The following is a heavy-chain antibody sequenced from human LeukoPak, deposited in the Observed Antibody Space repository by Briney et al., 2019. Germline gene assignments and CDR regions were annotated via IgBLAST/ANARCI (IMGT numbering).Heavy chain of an antibody. V-gene: IGHV3-23*01. Sequence: GRSLRLSCAASGFTFSSYAMSWVRQAPGKGLEWVSAISGSGGSTYYADSVKGRFTISRDNSKNTLYLQMNSLRAEDTAVYYCAKDKDIVGASGWFDPWGQGTLVTVSS. D-gene: IGHD1-26*01. CDR1: GFTFSSYA. CDR2: ISGSGGST. CDR3: AKDKDIVGASGWFDP. J-gene: IGHJ5*02.